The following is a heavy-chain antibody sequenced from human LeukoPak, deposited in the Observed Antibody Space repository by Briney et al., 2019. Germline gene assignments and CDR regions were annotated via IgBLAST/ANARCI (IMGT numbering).Heavy chain of an antibody. V-gene: IGHV3-7*01. Sequence: GGSLRLSCAASGFTFTNYWMTWVRQAPGKGPEWVANIRQDGSETNYVDSVRGRFTIARDNTKNSLYLQMTSLRGEDTAVYYFASRAGKLGNTRGFFDYGARGPLSTFSS. CDR1: GFTFTNYW. D-gene: IGHD7-27*01. CDR3: ASRAGKLGNTRGFFDY. J-gene: IGHJ4*02. CDR2: IRQDGSET.